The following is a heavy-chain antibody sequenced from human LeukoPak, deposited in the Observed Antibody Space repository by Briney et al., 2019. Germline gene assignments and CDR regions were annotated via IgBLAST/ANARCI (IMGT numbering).Heavy chain of an antibody. CDR2: INYSGST. Sequence: SETLSLTCTVSGGSISSSSYYRSWIRQPPGKGLEWIASINYSGSTYYNPSLKSRVTISVDTSKNQFSLKLTSVTAADTTVYYCASDWVAAAGGFYYWGQGTLVTVSS. CDR3: ASDWVAAAGGFYY. V-gene: IGHV4-39*01. J-gene: IGHJ4*02. D-gene: IGHD6-13*01. CDR1: GGSISSSSYY.